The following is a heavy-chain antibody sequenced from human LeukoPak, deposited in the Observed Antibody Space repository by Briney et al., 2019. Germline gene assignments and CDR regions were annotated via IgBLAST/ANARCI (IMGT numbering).Heavy chain of an antibody. V-gene: IGHV3-53*01. Sequence: GGSLRLSCAASGFTVSSNYMSWVRQAPGKGLEWVSVIYSGGSTYYADSVKGRFTISRDNAKNSLYLQMNSLRAEDTAVYYCAREVTVTTGDAFDIWGQGTMVTVSS. J-gene: IGHJ3*02. CDR3: AREVTVTTGDAFDI. D-gene: IGHD4-17*01. CDR2: IYSGGST. CDR1: GFTVSSNY.